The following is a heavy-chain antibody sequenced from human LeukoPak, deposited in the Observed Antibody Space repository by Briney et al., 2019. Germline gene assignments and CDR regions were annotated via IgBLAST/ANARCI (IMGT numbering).Heavy chain of an antibody. Sequence: SETLSLTCTVSGYSISSGYYWGWIRQPPGKGLEWIGSIYHSGGTYYNPSLKSRVTISVDTSKNQFSLKLSSVTAADTAVYYCARGGGSGSYPYFKFDPWGQGTLVTVSS. CDR2: IYHSGGT. CDR3: ARGGGSGSYPYFKFDP. CDR1: GYSISSGYY. J-gene: IGHJ5*02. V-gene: IGHV4-38-2*02. D-gene: IGHD3-10*01.